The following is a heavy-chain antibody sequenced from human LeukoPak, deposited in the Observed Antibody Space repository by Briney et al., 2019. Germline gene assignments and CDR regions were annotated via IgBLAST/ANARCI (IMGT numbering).Heavy chain of an antibody. J-gene: IGHJ4*02. Sequence: GGSLRLSCAAPGFTFSSYAMSWVRQAPGKGLEWVSAISGSGGSTYYADSVKGRFTISRDNSKNTLYLQMNSLRAEDTAVYYCAKDLRFLEWLDYWGQGTLVTVSS. CDR3: AKDLRFLEWLDY. D-gene: IGHD3-3*01. CDR1: GFTFSSYA. V-gene: IGHV3-23*01. CDR2: ISGSGGST.